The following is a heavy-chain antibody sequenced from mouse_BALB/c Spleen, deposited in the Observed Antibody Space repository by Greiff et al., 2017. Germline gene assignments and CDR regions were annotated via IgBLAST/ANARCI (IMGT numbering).Heavy chain of an antibody. D-gene: IGHD1-1*01. CDR1: GDSITSGY. CDR2: ISYSGST. V-gene: IGHV3-8*02. Sequence: EVQLQQSGPSLVKPSQTLSLTCSVTGDSITSGYWNWIRKFPGNKLEYMGYISYSGSTYYNPSLKSRISITRDTSKNQYYLQLNSVTTEDTATYYCARSDGSRSWFAYWGQGTLVTVSA. J-gene: IGHJ3*01. CDR3: ARSDGSRSWFAY.